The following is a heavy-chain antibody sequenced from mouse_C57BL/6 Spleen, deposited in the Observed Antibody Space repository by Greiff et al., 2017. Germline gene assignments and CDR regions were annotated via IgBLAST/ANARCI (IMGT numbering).Heavy chain of an antibody. Sequence: EVQVVESGEGLVKPGGSLKLSCAASGFTFSSYAMSWVRQTPEKRLEWVAYISSGGDYIYYADTVKGRFTISRDNARNTLYLQMSSLKSEDTAMYYCTRDPITTVVAKVYFDVWGTGTTVTVSS. CDR1: GFTFSSYA. CDR2: ISSGGDYI. CDR3: TRDPITTVVAKVYFDV. J-gene: IGHJ1*03. V-gene: IGHV5-9-1*02. D-gene: IGHD1-1*01.